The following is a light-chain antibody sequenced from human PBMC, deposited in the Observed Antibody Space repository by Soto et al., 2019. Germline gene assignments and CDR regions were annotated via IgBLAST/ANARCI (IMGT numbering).Light chain of an antibody. CDR2: AAS. CDR1: QSISSY. CDR3: QQGYSTPRT. J-gene: IGKJ1*01. Sequence: DIQMTQSPSSLSASVGDRVTITCRASQSISSYLNWYQQKPGKAPKLLIYAASSLQSGVPSRFSGSGSGTDFTRTSSSLQPEYFATYYGQQGYSTPRTFGQGTKVEIK. V-gene: IGKV1-39*01.